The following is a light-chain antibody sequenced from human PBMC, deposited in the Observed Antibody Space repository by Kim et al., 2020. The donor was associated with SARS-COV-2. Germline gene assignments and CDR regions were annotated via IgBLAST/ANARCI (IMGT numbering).Light chain of an antibody. Sequence: APGKGDRITWGGNNIGSKSVHWYRQKPGQAPVLVIYYESDRPSGIPERFAGSNSGNTATLTISRVEAGDEADYYCQVWDSSSDHRVFGGGTQLTVL. CDR3: QVWDSSSDHRV. J-gene: IGLJ3*02. V-gene: IGLV3-21*04. CDR2: YES. CDR1: NIGSKS.